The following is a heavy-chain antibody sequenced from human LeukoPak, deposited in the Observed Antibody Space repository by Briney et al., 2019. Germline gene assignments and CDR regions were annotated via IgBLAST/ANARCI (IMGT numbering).Heavy chain of an antibody. Sequence: GGSLRLSYAASGFTFSSYAMSWVRQAPGKGLEWVSAISGSGGSTYYADSVKGRFTISRDNSKDTLYLQMNSLRAEDTAVYYCAKYHLFSPSGRTYMDVWGKGTTVTVSS. CDR3: AKYHLFSPSGRTYMDV. V-gene: IGHV3-23*01. CDR2: ISGSGGST. J-gene: IGHJ6*03. D-gene: IGHD6-25*01. CDR1: GFTFSSYA.